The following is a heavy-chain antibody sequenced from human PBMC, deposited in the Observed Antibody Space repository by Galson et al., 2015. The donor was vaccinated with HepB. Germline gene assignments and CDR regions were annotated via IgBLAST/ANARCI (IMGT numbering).Heavy chain of an antibody. CDR1: GFTFNGYS. Sequence: SLRLSCAASGFTFNGYSMNWVCQAPGKGLEWLSYISSSSTTTIYYADSVKGRFTISRDNAKSSLYLQMNSLRAEDTAVYYCARERGSIFSQLYYFDYWGRGALVTVSS. D-gene: IGHD3-16*01. CDR2: ISSSSTTTI. CDR3: ARERGSIFSQLYYFDY. J-gene: IGHJ4*02. V-gene: IGHV3-48*04.